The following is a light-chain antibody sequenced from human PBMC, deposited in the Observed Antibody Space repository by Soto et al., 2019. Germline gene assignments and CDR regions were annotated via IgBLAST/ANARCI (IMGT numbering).Light chain of an antibody. Sequence: EIVMTQSPATLSVSPGERATLSCRPSKGVTSKLAWYQQKPGQAPRLLIYGASTRATGIPARFSGSGSGTEFTLTISSLQSEDFAVYYCQQYNNWPLTFGGGTKVEIK. CDR1: KGVTSK. V-gene: IGKV3D-15*01. J-gene: IGKJ4*01. CDR2: GAS. CDR3: QQYNNWPLT.